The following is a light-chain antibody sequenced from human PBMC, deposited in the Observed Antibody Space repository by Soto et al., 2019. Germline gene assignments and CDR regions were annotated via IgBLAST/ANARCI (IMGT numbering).Light chain of an antibody. CDR1: SSDVGGYNY. CDR3: TSYTTSRTHWV. Sequence: QSALTQPASVSGSPGQSITISCTGTSSDVGGYNYVSWYQQHPDKAPKLMIYGVSNRPSGVSNRFSGSKSGNTASLTISGLQAEDEADYYCTSYTTSRTHWVFGGGTKLTVL. J-gene: IGLJ3*02. CDR2: GVS. V-gene: IGLV2-14*01.